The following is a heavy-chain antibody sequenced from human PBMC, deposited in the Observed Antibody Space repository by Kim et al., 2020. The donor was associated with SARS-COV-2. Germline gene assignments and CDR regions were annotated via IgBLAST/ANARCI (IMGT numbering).Heavy chain of an antibody. D-gene: IGHD6-13*01. CDR2: INSDGSST. Sequence: GGSLRLSCAASGFTFSSYWMHWVRQAPGKGLVWVSRINSDGSSTSYAESVKGRFTISRDNAKNTLYLQMNSLRAEDTAVYYCARGFKAAAGTSFDYWGQGTLVTVSS. CDR1: GFTFSSYW. CDR3: ARGFKAAAGTSFDY. J-gene: IGHJ4*02. V-gene: IGHV3-74*01.